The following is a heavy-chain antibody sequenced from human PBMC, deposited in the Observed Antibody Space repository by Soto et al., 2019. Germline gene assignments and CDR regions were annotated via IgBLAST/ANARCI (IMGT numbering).Heavy chain of an antibody. Sequence: SGPTLVNPTQTLTLTCTFSGFSLSTSGMCVGWIRQPPGKALEWLALIDWDDDKYYSTSLKTRLTISKDTSKNQVVLTMTNVDPVDTATYYCARIVKNCSSTSCNHNGMDVWGQGTTVTVSS. D-gene: IGHD2-2*01. CDR3: ARIVKNCSSTSCNHNGMDV. CDR2: IDWDDDK. J-gene: IGHJ6*02. CDR1: GFSLSTSGMC. V-gene: IGHV2-70*01.